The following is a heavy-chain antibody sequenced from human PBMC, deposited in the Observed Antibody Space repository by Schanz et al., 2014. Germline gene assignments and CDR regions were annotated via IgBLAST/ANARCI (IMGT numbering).Heavy chain of an antibody. CDR3: ARGTDWNLHY. J-gene: IGHJ4*02. D-gene: IGHD1-1*01. Sequence: DVQLLESGGGLVQPGGSLRLSCAAYGFTLSSYAMHWVRQVPGKGLEWVSCTNGDGTNAKYADSVKGRFTMSRDNSKNTLYLQMNSLRAGDTAVYYCARGTDWNLHYWGQGALVTVSS. V-gene: IGHV3-74*02. CDR2: TNGDGTNA. CDR1: GFTLSSYA.